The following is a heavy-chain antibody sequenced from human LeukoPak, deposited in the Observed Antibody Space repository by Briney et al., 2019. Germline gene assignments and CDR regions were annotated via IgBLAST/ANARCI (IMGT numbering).Heavy chain of an antibody. CDR1: GFTFSSYA. CDR2: INHSGST. Sequence: GSLRHSCAASGFTFSSYAMSWIRQPPGKGLEWIGEINHSGSTNYNPPLKSRVTISVDTSKNQFSLKLSSVTAADTAVYYCARQASRYYDFWSGYPGRYYYYGMDVWGQGTTVTVSS. D-gene: IGHD3-3*01. CDR3: ARQASRYYDFWSGYPGRYYYYGMDV. V-gene: IGHV4-34*01. J-gene: IGHJ6*02.